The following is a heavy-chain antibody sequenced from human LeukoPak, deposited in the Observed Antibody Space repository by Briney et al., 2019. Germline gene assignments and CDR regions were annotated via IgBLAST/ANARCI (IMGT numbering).Heavy chain of an antibody. D-gene: IGHD5-12*01. Sequence: GGSLRLSCAASGFTFSSYSMNWVRQAPGKGLEWVSSISSSSSYIYYADSVKGRFTISRDNAKNSLYLQMNSLRAEDTAVYYCAKPLLRGYSGYDYKNYFDYWGQGTLVTVSS. V-gene: IGHV3-21*04. CDR2: ISSSSSYI. J-gene: IGHJ4*02. CDR1: GFTFSSYS. CDR3: AKPLLRGYSGYDYKNYFDY.